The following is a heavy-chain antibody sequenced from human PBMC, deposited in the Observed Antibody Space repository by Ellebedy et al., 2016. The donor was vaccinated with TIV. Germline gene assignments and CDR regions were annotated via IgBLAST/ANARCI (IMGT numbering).Heavy chain of an antibody. V-gene: IGHV1-46*01. Sequence: AASVKVSCKASGYTLTSQYMHCVRQAPGQGLEWMGIIDPSGGNTSFAEKFQGRVTLTADKSTSTAYMELSSLRSDDTAVYYCATEKQAFDIWGQGTVVTVSS. CDR3: ATEKQAFDI. CDR1: GYTLTSQY. J-gene: IGHJ3*02. CDR2: IDPSGGNT.